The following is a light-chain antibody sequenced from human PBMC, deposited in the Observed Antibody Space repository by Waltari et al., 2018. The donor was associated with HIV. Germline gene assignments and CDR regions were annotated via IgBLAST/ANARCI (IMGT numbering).Light chain of an antibody. CDR1: ALPKQY. CDR2: KDS. Sequence: SYELTQPTSVSVSPGQTARITCSGDALPKQYAYWYQQKPGQAPVLGIYKDSERPSGIPARFSGSRSRTTVTLTIRGVEAEDDADYYCQSSDSSGTWVFGGGTKLTVL. CDR3: QSSDSSGTWV. J-gene: IGLJ3*02. V-gene: IGLV3-25*03.